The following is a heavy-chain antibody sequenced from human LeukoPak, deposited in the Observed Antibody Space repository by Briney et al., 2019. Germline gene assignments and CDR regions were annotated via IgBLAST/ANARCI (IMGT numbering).Heavy chain of an antibody. CDR3: AKRYCSSTSCYLEGGPYYFDY. J-gene: IGHJ4*02. V-gene: IGHV3-23*01. CDR1: GFTFSSYA. D-gene: IGHD2-2*01. Sequence: GGSLRLSCAASGFTFSSYAMSWVRQAPGKGLEWVSAISGSGGSTYYADSVKGRFTISRDNSKNTLYLQMNSLRAEDTAVYYCAKRYCSSTSCYLEGGPYYFDYWGQGTLVTVSP. CDR2: ISGSGGST.